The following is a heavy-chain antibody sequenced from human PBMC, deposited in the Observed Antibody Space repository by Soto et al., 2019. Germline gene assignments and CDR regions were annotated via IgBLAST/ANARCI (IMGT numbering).Heavy chain of an antibody. D-gene: IGHD3-22*01. Sequence: PGGSLRLSCAASGFTFSCYSMNWVRQAPGKGLEWVSSISSSSSYIYYADSVKGRFTISRDNAKNSLYLQMNSLRAEDTAVYYCARPADSSGYLSAFDIWGPGTMVTVSS. CDR3: ARPADSSGYLSAFDI. J-gene: IGHJ3*02. CDR1: GFTFSCYS. V-gene: IGHV3-21*01. CDR2: ISSSSSYI.